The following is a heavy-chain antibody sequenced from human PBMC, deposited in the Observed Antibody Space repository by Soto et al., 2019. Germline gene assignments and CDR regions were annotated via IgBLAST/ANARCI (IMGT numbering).Heavy chain of an antibody. D-gene: IGHD6-13*01. CDR3: ARYRREAVAGYTLDN. CDR1: GGSISSNY. CDR2: VYNSGST. V-gene: IGHV4-59*01. Sequence: SETLSLTCTVSGGSISSNYWTWIRQPPGKGLEWIGHVYNSGSTNYNPSLKSRATISEDTSKSQFSLKVNSMTAADTAVYYCARYRREAVAGYTLDNWGQGILVTVSS. J-gene: IGHJ4*02.